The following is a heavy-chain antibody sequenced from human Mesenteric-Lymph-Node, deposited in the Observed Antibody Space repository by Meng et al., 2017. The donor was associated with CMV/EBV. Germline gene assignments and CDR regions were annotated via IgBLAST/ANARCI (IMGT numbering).Heavy chain of an antibody. Sequence: GESLKISCAASGFTVSSYSMSWVRQAPGKGLEWVSIIYGGGSTYYADSVKGRFTISRDNSKNTLYLQMNSLRAEDTAVYYCTRDRVAAGFWSGYFDYWGQGTLVTVSS. CDR2: IYGGGST. J-gene: IGHJ4*02. D-gene: IGHD3-3*01. V-gene: IGHV3-53*01. CDR1: GFTVSSYS. CDR3: TRDRVAAGFWSGYFDY.